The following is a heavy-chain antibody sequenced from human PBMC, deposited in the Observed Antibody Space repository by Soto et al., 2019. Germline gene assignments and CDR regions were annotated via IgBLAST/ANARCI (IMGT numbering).Heavy chain of an antibody. J-gene: IGHJ4*02. Sequence: QVQLVQSGAEVKKPGASVKISCKASGYSFTSYYMHWVRQAPGQGLEWVGLINPTADSTSYAQKFQGRVTLTWDTSTSTVYMEVSSLRSEDTAMYYCARGWRTYGYYWGQGTLVTVSS. CDR2: INPTADST. D-gene: IGHD3-10*01. CDR1: GYSFTSYY. V-gene: IGHV1-46*01. CDR3: ARGWRTYGYY.